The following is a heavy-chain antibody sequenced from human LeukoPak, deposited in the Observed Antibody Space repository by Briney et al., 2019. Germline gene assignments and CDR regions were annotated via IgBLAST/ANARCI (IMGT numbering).Heavy chain of an antibody. Sequence: SGGSLRLSCAASGFTFSSYAMSWVRQAPGKGLEWVSAISGSGGSTYYADSVKGRFTISRDNSKNTLYLQMNSLRAEDTAVYYCASWNRREWLSTRIFDYWGQGTLVTVSS. CDR3: ASWNRREWLSTRIFDY. V-gene: IGHV3-23*01. D-gene: IGHD3-3*01. CDR2: ISGSGGST. J-gene: IGHJ4*02. CDR1: GFTFSSYA.